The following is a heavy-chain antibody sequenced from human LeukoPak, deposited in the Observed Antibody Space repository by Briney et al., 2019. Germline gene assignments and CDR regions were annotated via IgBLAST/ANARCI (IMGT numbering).Heavy chain of an antibody. Sequence: PSETLSLTCTVSGGXMSSYYWSWIRQPPGKGLKWIGYIYYSGSTKYNPSLKSRVTISVDTSKNQFSLKLSSVTAADTAVYYCARGARAGYNLEPFDYWGQGTLVTVSS. CDR1: GGXMSSYY. J-gene: IGHJ4*02. CDR2: IYYSGST. CDR3: ARGARAGYNLEPFDY. D-gene: IGHD5-24*01. V-gene: IGHV4-59*08.